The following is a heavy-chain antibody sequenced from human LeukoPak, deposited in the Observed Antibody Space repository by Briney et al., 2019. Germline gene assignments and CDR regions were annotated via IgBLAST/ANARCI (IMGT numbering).Heavy chain of an antibody. D-gene: IGHD1-20*01. CDR3: ARALTGIPYYFDY. CDR2: ITTSSSDV. Sequence: GGSLRLSCAASGFTFSSYFMNWVRQAPGKGLEWVSSITTSSSDVYYADSVRGRFTISRGNAKNSLFLQMNSLRAEDTAVYYCARALTGIPYYFDYWGQGSLVTVSS. CDR1: GFTFSSYF. V-gene: IGHV3-21*01. J-gene: IGHJ4*02.